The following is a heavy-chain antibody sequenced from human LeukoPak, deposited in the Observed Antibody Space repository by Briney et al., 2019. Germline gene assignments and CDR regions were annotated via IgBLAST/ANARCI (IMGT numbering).Heavy chain of an antibody. Sequence: ASVKVSCKASEYTVTGYYMHWVRQAPGQGLEWMGWIKPNSGATDYAQNFQGRVTFTRDTSISTAYMELSRLRSDDTAVYYCASGYRFGNWGQGTLVTVSS. V-gene: IGHV1-2*02. J-gene: IGHJ4*02. CDR2: IKPNSGAT. D-gene: IGHD5-18*01. CDR1: EYTVTGYY. CDR3: ASGYRFGN.